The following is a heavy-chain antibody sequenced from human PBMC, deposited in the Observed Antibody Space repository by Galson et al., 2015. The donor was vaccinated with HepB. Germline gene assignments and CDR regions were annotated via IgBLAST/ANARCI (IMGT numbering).Heavy chain of an antibody. Sequence: QSGAEVKKPGESLKISCKGSGYSFTSYWIGWVRQMPGKGLEWMGIIYPGDSETRYSPSVQGQVTTSVDKSINTAYLQWNSLKASDTAMYYCARVGFGTLKRFDYWGQGTLVIVSS. CDR1: GYSFTSYW. D-gene: IGHD3-10*01. V-gene: IGHV5-51*01. CDR2: IYPGDSET. J-gene: IGHJ4*02. CDR3: ARVGFGTLKRFDY.